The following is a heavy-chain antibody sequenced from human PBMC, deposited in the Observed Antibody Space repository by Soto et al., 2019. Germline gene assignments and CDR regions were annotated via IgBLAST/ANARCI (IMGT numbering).Heavy chain of an antibody. V-gene: IGHV6-1*01. CDR1: GDSVSSNSAA. CDR2: TYYRSKWYN. Sequence: SQTLSLTCAISGDSVSSNSAAWNWIRQSPSRGLEWLGRTYYRSKWYNDYAVSVKSRITINPDTSKNQFSLQLNSVTPEDTAVYYCAREYYYDSSGYYDAFDIWGQGTMVTVSS. D-gene: IGHD3-22*01. CDR3: AREYYYDSSGYYDAFDI. J-gene: IGHJ3*02.